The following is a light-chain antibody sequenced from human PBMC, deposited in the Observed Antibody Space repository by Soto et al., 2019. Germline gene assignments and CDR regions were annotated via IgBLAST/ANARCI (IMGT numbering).Light chain of an antibody. Sequence: EIVLTQSPGTLSLSPGERATLSCRASQSVSSSYLAWYEQKPGQAPRLLIYVASNRATGIPDRISGSGSGTDFTLTISRLEPEDFAVYFCQQYSDLPMTFGQGTRLEIK. V-gene: IGKV3-20*01. CDR1: QSVSSSY. J-gene: IGKJ5*01. CDR3: QQYSDLPMT. CDR2: VAS.